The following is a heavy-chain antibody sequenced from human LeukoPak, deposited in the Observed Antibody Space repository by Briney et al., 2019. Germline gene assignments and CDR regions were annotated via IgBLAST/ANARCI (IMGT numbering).Heavy chain of an antibody. CDR2: IYYSGST. D-gene: IGHD3-3*01. CDR3: ARTYYDFWSGYYRAQLFDP. J-gene: IGHJ5*02. Sequence: SETLSLTCTVSGGSISSHYWSWIRQPPGKGLEWIGYIYYSGSTNYNPSLKSRVTISVDTSKNQFSLKLSSVTAADTAVYYCARTYYDFWSGYYRAQLFDPWGQGTLVTVSS. CDR1: GGSISSHY. V-gene: IGHV4-59*11.